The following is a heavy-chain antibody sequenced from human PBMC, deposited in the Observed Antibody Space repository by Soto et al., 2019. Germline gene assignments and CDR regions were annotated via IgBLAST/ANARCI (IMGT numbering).Heavy chain of an antibody. D-gene: IGHD3-22*01. CDR2: MSYSGSA. V-gene: IGHV4-61*01. CDR3: ARLLYYYDTTGYYFFDY. CDR1: GGSVSSGTYY. Sequence: SETLSLTCTVSGGSVSSGTYYWSWIRQPPGKGLEWIGYMSYSGSANYNPSLKSRVTISVDSSKNQFSLKLSSVPAADTAVYFCARLLYYYDTTGYYFFDYWGQGIPVTVSS. J-gene: IGHJ4*02.